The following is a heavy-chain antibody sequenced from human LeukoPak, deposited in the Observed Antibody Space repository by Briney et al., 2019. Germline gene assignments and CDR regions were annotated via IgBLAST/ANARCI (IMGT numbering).Heavy chain of an antibody. CDR2: IYYSGST. Sequence: SETLSLTCTVSGGSISSSSYYWGWIRQPPGKGLEWIGSIYYSGSTYYNPSLKSRVTISVDTSKNQFSLKLSSVTAADTAVYYCARLRITMVRGGYYYMDVWGKGTTVTISS. D-gene: IGHD3-10*01. V-gene: IGHV4-39*07. CDR3: ARLRITMVRGGYYYMDV. J-gene: IGHJ6*03. CDR1: GGSISSSSYY.